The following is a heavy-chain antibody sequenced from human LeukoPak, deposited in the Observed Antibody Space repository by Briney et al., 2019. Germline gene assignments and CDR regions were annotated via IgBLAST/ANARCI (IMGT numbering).Heavy chain of an antibody. CDR3: AKAAYGDYDAYYYMDV. V-gene: IGHV3-53*05. Sequence: GGSLRLSCAASGFTVSSNYMSWVRQAPGKGLEWVSVIYSGGSTYYADSVKGRFTISRDNSKNTLYLQMNSLRAEDTAVYYCAKAAYGDYDAYYYMDVWGKGTTVTVSS. CDR2: IYSGGST. J-gene: IGHJ6*03. CDR1: GFTVSSNY. D-gene: IGHD4-17*01.